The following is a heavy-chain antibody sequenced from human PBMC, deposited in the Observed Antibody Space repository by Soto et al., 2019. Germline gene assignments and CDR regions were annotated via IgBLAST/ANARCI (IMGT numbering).Heavy chain of an antibody. CDR1: GGSISSSSYY. J-gene: IGHJ4*02. Sequence: PSETLSLTCTVSGGSISSSSYYWGWIRQPPGKGLEWIGSIYYSGSTYYNPSLKSRVTISVDTSKNQFSLKLSSVTAADTAVYYCARRGNKDGSNWAYWGQGTLVTVSS. CDR3: ARRGNKDGSNWAY. V-gene: IGHV4-39*01. CDR2: IYYSGST. D-gene: IGHD3-16*01.